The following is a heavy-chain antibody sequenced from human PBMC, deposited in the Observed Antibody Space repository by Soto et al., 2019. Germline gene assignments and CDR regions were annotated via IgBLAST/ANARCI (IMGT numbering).Heavy chain of an antibody. CDR3: AYHTLLLYVCESNDTDV. Sequence: SETLSLTCTVSGGSISSSSYYWGWIRQPPGKGLEWIGSIYYSGYTYYNPSLKSRVTISVDTSKNQFSLKLSSVTAADTAVYYCAYHTLLLYVCESNDTDVWGQSTTVTGSS. D-gene: IGHD3-10*02. V-gene: IGHV4-39*01. CDR2: IYYSGYT. J-gene: IGHJ6*02. CDR1: GGSISSSSYY.